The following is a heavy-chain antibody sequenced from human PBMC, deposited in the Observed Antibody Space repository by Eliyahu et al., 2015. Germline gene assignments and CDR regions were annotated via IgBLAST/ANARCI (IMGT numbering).Heavy chain of an antibody. D-gene: IGHD4-17*01. CDR2: ISSDGSKK. Sequence: SSFAIHWVRQVPGKGLEWVAIISSDGSKKYYADSVKGRFTISRDTSKNTVYLQMNSLRAEDTALYYCAREEGLGVTNKFDCWGQGTLVTVSS. V-gene: IGHV3-30-3*01. CDR3: AREEGLGVTNKFDC. J-gene: IGHJ4*02. CDR1: SSFA.